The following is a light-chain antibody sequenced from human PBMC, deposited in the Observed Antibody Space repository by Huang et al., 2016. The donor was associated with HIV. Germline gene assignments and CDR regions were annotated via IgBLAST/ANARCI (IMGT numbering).Light chain of an antibody. CDR3: QQYDTSPWT. Sequence: DIVMTQSPDSMAVSLGEKGTINCKSSQSVLYRSNNQNYLAWSQQKPGQPPKRLIYWASTRESGVPDRFTGRGSGTDFSLTVSSLQAEDVAVYYCQQYDTSPWTFGQGTKVEIK. CDR2: WAS. CDR1: QSVLYRSNNQNY. J-gene: IGKJ1*01. V-gene: IGKV4-1*01.